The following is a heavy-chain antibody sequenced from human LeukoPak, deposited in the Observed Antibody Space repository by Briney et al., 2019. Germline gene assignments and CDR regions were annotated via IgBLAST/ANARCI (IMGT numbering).Heavy chain of an antibody. CDR3: ARDCVHGGNSRLRAFDI. CDR2: IYYSGST. J-gene: IGHJ3*02. Sequence: SETLSLTCTVSGGSISSGGYYWSWIRQHPGKGLEWIGYIYYSGSTYYNPSLKSRVTISVDTSKNQFSLKLSSVTAADTAVYYCARDCVHGGNSRLRAFDIWGQGTMVTVSS. D-gene: IGHD4-23*01. V-gene: IGHV4-31*03. CDR1: GGSISSGGYY.